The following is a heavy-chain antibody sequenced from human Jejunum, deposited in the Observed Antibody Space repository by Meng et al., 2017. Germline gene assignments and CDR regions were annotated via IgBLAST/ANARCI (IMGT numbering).Heavy chain of an antibody. CDR1: GDSISSTYYY. V-gene: IGHV4-39*01. CDR3: ARQMDSEYDEGYFFDY. Sequence: QVQLQESGPGLVKTSETLSRTCAVSGDSISSTYYYWDWVRQPPGKGLEWIGSIFYSRSASYNPSLKSRVTISADTSKNQFSLRLSSVTAADTAVYYCARQMDSEYDEGYFFDYWGQGILVTVSS. J-gene: IGHJ4*02. CDR2: IFYSRSA. D-gene: IGHD2-2*03.